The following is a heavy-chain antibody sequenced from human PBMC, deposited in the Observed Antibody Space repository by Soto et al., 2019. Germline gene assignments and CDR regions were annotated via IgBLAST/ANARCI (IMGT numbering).Heavy chain of an antibody. CDR1: GFTFSSYG. CDR3: ARDLDGEGFDY. CDR2: IWYDGSNK. Sequence: QVQLVESGGGVVQPGRSLRLSCAASGFTFSSYGMHWVRQAPGKGLEWVAVIWYDGSNKYYADSVKGRFPISRDNSKSTRYLQMNSLSAEDTAVYYCARDLDGEGFDYWGQGTLVTVSS. V-gene: IGHV3-33*01. J-gene: IGHJ4*02. D-gene: IGHD3-10*01.